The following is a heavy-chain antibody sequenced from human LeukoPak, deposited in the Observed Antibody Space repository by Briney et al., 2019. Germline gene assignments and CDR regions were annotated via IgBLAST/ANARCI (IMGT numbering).Heavy chain of an antibody. Sequence: PGGSLRLSCAASGFTFSTFAMIWVRQPPGKVLEWVSSIFPSGGEIHYADSVKGRFTISRDNSKNTLYLQMNSLRAEDTAVYYCAKLAHLRYYFDYWGQGTLVTVSS. CDR1: GFTFSTFA. V-gene: IGHV3-23*01. CDR3: AKLAHLRYYFDY. CDR2: IFPSGGEI. J-gene: IGHJ4*02.